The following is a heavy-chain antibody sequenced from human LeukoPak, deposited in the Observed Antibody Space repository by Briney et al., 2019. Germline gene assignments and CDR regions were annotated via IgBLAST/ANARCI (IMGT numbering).Heavy chain of an antibody. CDR1: GGTFSSYA. J-gene: IGHJ6*02. V-gene: IGHV1-69*13. CDR3: ARETGTPSRLVVAATQGSYYYYYGMDV. CDR2: IIPIFGTA. D-gene: IGHD2-15*01. Sequence: SVKDSCKASGGTFSSYAISWVRQAPGQGLEWMGGIIPIFGTANYAQKFQGRVTITADESTSTAYMELSSLRSEDTAVYYCARETGTPSRLVVAATQGSYYYYYGMDVWGQGTTVTVSS.